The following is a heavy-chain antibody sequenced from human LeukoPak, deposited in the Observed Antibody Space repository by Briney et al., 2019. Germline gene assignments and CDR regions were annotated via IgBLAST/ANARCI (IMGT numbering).Heavy chain of an antibody. D-gene: IGHD4-11*01. V-gene: IGHV1-2*04. CDR2: INPNSGGT. CDR1: GYTFTGYY. CDR3: ARGWYSNLPPNLNWFDP. J-gene: IGHJ5*02. Sequence: ASVKVSCKASGYTFTGYYMHWVRQAPGQGLEWMGWINPNSGGTNYAQKFQGWVTMTRDTSISTAYMELSRLRSDDTAVYYCARGWYSNLPPNLNWFDPWGQEPWSPSPQ.